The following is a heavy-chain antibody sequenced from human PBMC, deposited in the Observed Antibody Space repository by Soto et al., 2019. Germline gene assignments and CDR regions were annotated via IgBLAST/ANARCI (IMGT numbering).Heavy chain of an antibody. J-gene: IGHJ4*02. D-gene: IGHD1-26*01. CDR2: ISGSGGST. Sequence: GGSLRLSCAASGFTFSSYAMSWVRQAPGKGLEWVSAISGSGGSTYYADSVKGRFTISRDNSKNTLYLQMNSLRAEDTAVYYCALDPRGVGAPPDPLLFDYWGQGTLVTVSS. CDR3: ALDPRGVGAPPDPLLFDY. V-gene: IGHV3-23*01. CDR1: GFTFSSYA.